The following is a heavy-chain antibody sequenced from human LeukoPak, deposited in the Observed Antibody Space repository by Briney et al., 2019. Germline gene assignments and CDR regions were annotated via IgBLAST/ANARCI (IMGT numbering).Heavy chain of an antibody. V-gene: IGHV3-21*04. D-gene: IGHD3-22*01. CDR2: ISSSSSYI. J-gene: IGHJ4*02. Sequence: PGGSLRLSCAASGFTFSSYSMNWVRQAPGKGLEWVSSISSSSSYIYYADSVKGRFTISRDNSKNTLYLQMNSLRAEDTAVYYCAKEGYYDSSGHIDYWGQGTLVTVSS. CDR3: AKEGYYDSSGHIDY. CDR1: GFTFSSYS.